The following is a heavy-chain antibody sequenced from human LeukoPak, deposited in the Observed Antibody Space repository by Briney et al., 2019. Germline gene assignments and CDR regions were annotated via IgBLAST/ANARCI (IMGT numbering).Heavy chain of an antibody. CDR2: FGTRSTSI. J-gene: IGHJ4*03. Sequence: GGSLRLSCTASGFTFSGYSMNWIRQAPGKGLEWVSSFGTRSTSIYHAGSVKGRFAISRDNAKNSLYLQMNSLRAEDTAVYYCARDGTTMGGYFDYWGQGTLVTVSS. V-gene: IGHV3-21*01. CDR1: GFTFSGYS. D-gene: IGHD1-7*01. CDR3: ARDGTTMGGYFDY.